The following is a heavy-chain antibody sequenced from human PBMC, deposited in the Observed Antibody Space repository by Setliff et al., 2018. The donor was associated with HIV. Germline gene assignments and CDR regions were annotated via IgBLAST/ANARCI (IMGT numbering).Heavy chain of an antibody. CDR3: AAVFTAVPGRSLDY. V-gene: IGHV3-21*01. CDR2: ISSSGSYI. J-gene: IGHJ4*02. Sequence: GGSLRLSCAVSGFTFTTSTMNWVRQAPGKGLEWVASISSSGSYIHYADSVKGRFRISRNNAQNSVFLFPSGLRAEDTAIYYCAAVFTAVPGRSLDYWGQGTLVTVSS. D-gene: IGHD6-19*01. CDR1: GFTFTTST.